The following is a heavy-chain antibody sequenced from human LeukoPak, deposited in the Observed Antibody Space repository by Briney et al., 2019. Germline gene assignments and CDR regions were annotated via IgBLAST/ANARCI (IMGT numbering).Heavy chain of an antibody. CDR2: IHYSGST. D-gene: IGHD3-22*01. V-gene: IGHV4-59*08. CDR3: ATQILLRHYF. CDR1: GGSISSYY. Sequence: SETLSLTCTVSGGSISSYYWSWIRQPPGRGLEWIGYIHYSGSTNNNPSLKSRVTISVDTSTNRFSLKLSSVTAADTAVYYCATQILLRHYFWGQGTLVTVSS. J-gene: IGHJ4*02.